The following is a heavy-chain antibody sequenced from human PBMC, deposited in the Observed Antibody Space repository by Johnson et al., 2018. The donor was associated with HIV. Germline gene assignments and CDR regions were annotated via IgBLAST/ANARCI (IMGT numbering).Heavy chain of an antibody. CDR1: GFTFNDYY. CDR3: TTDRGWIYSGNDYGVVDI. D-gene: IGHD5-12*01. J-gene: IGHJ3*02. V-gene: IGHV3-11*01. Sequence: VQLVESGGGLVKPGGSLRLSCAASGFTSGFTFNDYYMGWIRPAPGKGLEWVSYISSSGRTIYYADSVKGRFTISSNNSKNTLYLQMNSLRAEDTAVYYCTTDRGWIYSGNDYGVVDIWGQGTMVTVSS. CDR2: ISSSGRTI.